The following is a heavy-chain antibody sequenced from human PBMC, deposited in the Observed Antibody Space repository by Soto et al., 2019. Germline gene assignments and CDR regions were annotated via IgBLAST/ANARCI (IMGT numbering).Heavy chain of an antibody. CDR3: ARDPRGWCRATSCFACYYSAMEV. D-gene: IGHD2-2*01. V-gene: IGHV1-2*02. CDR2: VDPNTGDT. Sequence: QVQLVQFGAEVKKPGASVKVSCKASGYTFTDYHIHWMRQAPGQGLEWMGWVDPNTGDTNYAQKFQCRVTMTREMFVNTAHMELSSLTSADTAVFFCARDPRGWCRATSCFACYYSAMEVWGQGTTVIVS. J-gene: IGHJ6*02. CDR1: GYTFTDYH.